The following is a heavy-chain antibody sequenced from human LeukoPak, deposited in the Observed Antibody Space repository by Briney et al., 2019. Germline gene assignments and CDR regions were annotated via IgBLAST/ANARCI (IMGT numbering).Heavy chain of an antibody. Sequence: PSETLSLTCTVSGASISSFYWSWIRQPAGKGLEWVSGISGSGGSPYYADSVKGRFTISRDNSKNTLYLQMNSLRAEDTAVYYCAKDHHSGSRSYYFDYWGQGTLVTVSS. CDR2: ISGSGGSP. D-gene: IGHD3-10*01. V-gene: IGHV3-23*01. CDR1: GASISSFY. CDR3: AKDHHSGSRSYYFDY. J-gene: IGHJ4*02.